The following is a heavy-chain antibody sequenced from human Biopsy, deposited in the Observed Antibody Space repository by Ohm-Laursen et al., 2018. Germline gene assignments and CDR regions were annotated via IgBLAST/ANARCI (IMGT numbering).Heavy chain of an antibody. J-gene: IGHJ4*02. V-gene: IGHV4-34*08. CDR1: GKTFSDYY. CDR3: GNEVYGRDY. D-gene: IGHD2-15*01. Sequence: ETLSLTCAVYGKTFSDYYWSWIRQPPGKGLEWIGQINQSGRTNYNPSLKSRVNISADKSNNQFSLKLTSVTSAGTAVYFCGNEVYGRDYWGLGALVTVSS. CDR2: INQSGRT.